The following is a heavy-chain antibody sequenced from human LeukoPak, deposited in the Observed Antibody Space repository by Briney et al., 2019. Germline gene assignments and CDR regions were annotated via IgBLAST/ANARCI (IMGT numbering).Heavy chain of an antibody. CDR3: AKEARDILTHYYWGSQFDY. CDR1: GFTFSSYA. J-gene: IGHJ4*02. Sequence: PGGSLRLSCAASGFTFSSYAMSWVRQAPGKGLEWVSAISGRGGSTYYADSVKGRFTISRDNSKNTLYLQMNSLRAEDTALYYCAKEARDILTHYYWGSQFDYWGQGTLVIVSS. V-gene: IGHV3-23*01. CDR2: ISGRGGST. D-gene: IGHD3-9*01.